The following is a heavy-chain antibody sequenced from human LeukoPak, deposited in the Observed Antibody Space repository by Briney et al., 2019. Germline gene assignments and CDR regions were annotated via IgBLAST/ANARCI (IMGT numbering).Heavy chain of an antibody. V-gene: IGHV3-66*01. D-gene: IGHD2-15*01. CDR2: IYSGGST. J-gene: IGHJ5*02. CDR1: GFTFSSYA. CDR3: ARSPKVFPLSEIYWFDP. Sequence: PGGSLRLSCAASGFTFSSYAMSWVRQAPGKGLEWVSVIYSGGSTYYADSVKGRFTISRDNSKNTLYLQMNSLRAEDTAVYYCARSPKVFPLSEIYWFDPWGQGTLVTVSS.